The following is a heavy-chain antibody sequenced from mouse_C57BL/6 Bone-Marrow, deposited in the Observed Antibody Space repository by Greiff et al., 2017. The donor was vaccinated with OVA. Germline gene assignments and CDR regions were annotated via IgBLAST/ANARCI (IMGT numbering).Heavy chain of an antibody. V-gene: IGHV1-81*01. J-gene: IGHJ2*01. Sequence: VQLQESGAELARPGASVKLSCKASGYTFTSYGISWVKQRTGQGLEWIGEIYPRSGNTYYNEKFKGKATLTAEKSSSTAYMELRSLTSEDSAVYFCARPLFDYWGQGTTLTVSS. CDR1: GYTFTSYG. CDR3: ARPLFDY. CDR2: IYPRSGNT. D-gene: IGHD6-1*01.